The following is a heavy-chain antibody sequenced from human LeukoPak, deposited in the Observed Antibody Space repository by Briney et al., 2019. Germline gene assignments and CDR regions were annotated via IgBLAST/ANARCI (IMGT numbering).Heavy chain of an antibody. CDR2: ISVSGNT. J-gene: IGHJ4*02. Sequence: GGSLRLSCAASGFTLSSYAMSWVRQGPGKGLEWVSAISVSGNTYHADYVKGRFTISRDSSKNTLYHQMNSLRAGDAAVYYCAKAPVTTCSGAYCYPFDYWSQGTLVTVSS. V-gene: IGHV3-23*01. CDR1: GFTLSSYA. D-gene: IGHD2-15*01. CDR3: AKAPVTTCSGAYCYPFDY.